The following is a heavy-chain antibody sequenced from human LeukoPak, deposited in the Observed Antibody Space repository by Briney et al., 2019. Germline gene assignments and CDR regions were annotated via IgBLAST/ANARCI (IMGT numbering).Heavy chain of an antibody. J-gene: IGHJ4*02. D-gene: IGHD6-13*01. CDR3: ARGQVAAAGIHFDY. CDR2: INHSGST. V-gene: IGHV4-34*01. Sequence: SETLSLTCAVYGGSFSGYYWSWIRQPPGKGLEWIGEINHSGSTNYNPSLKSRVTISVDTSKNQFSLKLSSVTAADTAVYYCARGQVAAAGIHFDYWGQGTLVTVSS. CDR1: GGSFSGYY.